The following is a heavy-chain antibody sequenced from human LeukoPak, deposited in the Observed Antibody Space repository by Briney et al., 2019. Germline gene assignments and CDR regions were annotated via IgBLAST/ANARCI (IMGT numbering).Heavy chain of an antibody. Sequence: SQTLSLTCTVSGGSISSGDYYWSWIRQPPGKGLEWIGYIYYSGSTYYNPSLKSRVTISVGTSKNQFSLKLSSVTAADTAVYYCARIGVYYYYYYMDVWGKGTTVTVSS. J-gene: IGHJ6*03. CDR1: GGSISSGDYY. D-gene: IGHD3-10*01. CDR3: ARIGVYYYYYYMDV. CDR2: IYYSGST. V-gene: IGHV4-30-4*08.